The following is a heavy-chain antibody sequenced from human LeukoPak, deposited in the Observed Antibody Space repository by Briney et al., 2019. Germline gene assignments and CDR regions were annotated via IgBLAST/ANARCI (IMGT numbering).Heavy chain of an antibody. CDR3: AKESPTPYSSGWYHFDY. V-gene: IGHV3-23*01. CDR1: GFTFSSYA. CDR2: ISGSGGST. D-gene: IGHD6-19*01. J-gene: IGHJ4*02. Sequence: SGGSLRLSCAASGFTFSSYAMSWVRQAPGKGLEWVSAISGSGGSTYYADSVKGRFTISRDNSKNTLYLQMNSLRAKDTAVYYCAKESPTPYSSGWYHFDYWGQGTLVTVSS.